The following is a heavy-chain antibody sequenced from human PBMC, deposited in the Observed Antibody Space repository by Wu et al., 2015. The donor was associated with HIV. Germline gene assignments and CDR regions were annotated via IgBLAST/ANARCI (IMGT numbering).Heavy chain of an antibody. CDR2: ISAYNGNT. V-gene: IGHV1-18*01. D-gene: IGHD6-13*01. CDR3: ARGSSSWYGDFDY. CDR1: GYTFISYG. J-gene: IGHJ4*02. Sequence: QVQLVQSGAEVKRPGASVKVSCKASGYTFISYGISWVRQAPGQGLEWMGWISAYNGNTNYAQNLQGRVTITTDESTSTAYMELSSLRSEDTAVYYCARGSSSWYGDFDYWGQGTLVTVSS.